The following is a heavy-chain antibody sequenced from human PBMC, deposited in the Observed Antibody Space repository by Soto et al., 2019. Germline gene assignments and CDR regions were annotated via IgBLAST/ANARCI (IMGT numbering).Heavy chain of an antibody. J-gene: IGHJ3*01. V-gene: IGHV1-69*06. D-gene: IGHD3-22*01. CDR3: ARFSSHYYDSSGHYAAFDL. CDR2: IIPIFGTA. CDR1: GGTFSSYA. Sequence: SVKVSCKASGGTFSSYAISWVRQAPGQGLEWMGGIIPIFGTANYAQKFQGRVTITADKSTSTAYMELSSLRSEDTAVYYCARFSSHYYDSSGHYAAFDLWGQGTMVTVSS.